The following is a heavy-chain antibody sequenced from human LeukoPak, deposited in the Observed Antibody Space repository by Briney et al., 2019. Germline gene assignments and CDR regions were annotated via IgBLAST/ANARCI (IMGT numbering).Heavy chain of an antibody. CDR1: GYTFTSYY. V-gene: IGHV1-2*02. D-gene: IGHD3-22*01. J-gene: IGHJ4*02. Sequence: ASVKVSCKASGYTFTSYYMHWVRQAPGQGLEWMGWINPNSGGTNYAQKFQGRVTMTRDTSISTAYMELSRLRSDDTAVYYCARGGYYDSSGYPPEDYWGQGTLVTVSS. CDR3: ARGGYYDSSGYPPEDY. CDR2: INPNSGGT.